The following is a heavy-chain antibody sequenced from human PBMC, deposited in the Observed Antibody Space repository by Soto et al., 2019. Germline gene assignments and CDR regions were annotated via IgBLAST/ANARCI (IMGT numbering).Heavy chain of an antibody. J-gene: IGHJ5*02. CDR2: ISGGGGST. CDR1: GFTFSSNA. CDR3: AKVPGEVYGVGQNWFDP. V-gene: IGHV3-23*01. D-gene: IGHD3-3*01. Sequence: PGGSLRLSCAASGFTFSSNAMSWVRQAPGKGLEWVSAISGGGGSTYYADSVKGRFTISRDNSKNTLYLQMNSLRAEDTAVYYCAKVPGEVYGVGQNWFDPWGQGTLVTVSS.